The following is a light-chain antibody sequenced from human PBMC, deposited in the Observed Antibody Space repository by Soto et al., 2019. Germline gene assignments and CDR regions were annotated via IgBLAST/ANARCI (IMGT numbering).Light chain of an antibody. CDR2: IAS. Sequence: DIQMTQSPSTLSASVGDRVTITCRASQSISSWLAWYQQKPGQAPTLLIYIASNLQSGVPSRFSGSGSGTDFTLTISSLQPEDVATYYCLQDYTTPYTFGQGTKLDIK. V-gene: IGKV1-5*01. CDR3: LQDYTTPYT. CDR1: QSISSW. J-gene: IGKJ2*01.